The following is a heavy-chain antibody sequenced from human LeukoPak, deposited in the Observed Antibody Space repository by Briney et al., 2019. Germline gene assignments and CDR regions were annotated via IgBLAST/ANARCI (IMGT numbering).Heavy chain of an antibody. J-gene: IGHJ4*02. CDR2: INDSGIP. CDR1: GGSFSGYF. Sequence: SESLSLTCAVYGGSFSGYFYSWIRQPPGKGLEWIGEINDSGIPNYNPPLKSRVTISVDTSKNQFSLKLSSVTAADTAVYYCARHEGTAMVDLLYWGRGTLVTVSS. D-gene: IGHD5-18*01. V-gene: IGHV4-34*01. CDR3: ARHEGTAMVDLLY.